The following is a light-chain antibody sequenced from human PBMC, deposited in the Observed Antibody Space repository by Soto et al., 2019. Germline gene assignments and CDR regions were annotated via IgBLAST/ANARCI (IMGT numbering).Light chain of an antibody. CDR1: SSDVGNYNY. V-gene: IGLV2-14*01. CDR2: EVN. CDR3: SSYTSYSTLV. Sequence: QSVLTQPASVSGSPGQSITISCTGTSSDVGNYNYVSWYQQHAGKAPKLMIYEVNNRPSGVSDRYSGSKSGNTASLTISGLQAEDETDYYCSSYTSYSTLVVGGGTKLTVL. J-gene: IGLJ3*02.